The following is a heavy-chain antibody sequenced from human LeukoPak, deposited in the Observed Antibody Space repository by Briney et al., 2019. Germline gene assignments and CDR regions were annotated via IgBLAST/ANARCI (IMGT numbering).Heavy chain of an antibody. J-gene: IGHJ4*02. CDR2: INHDASLK. Sequence: GGSLRLSCAASGFSLSSFWMTWVRQAPGKELEWVANINHDASLKNYVDSVKGRFTISRDNTKNSLYLQMNSLRDEDTAVYYCAKDAYSKGDYWGQGTLVTVSS. CDR3: AKDAYSKGDY. D-gene: IGHD6-13*01. V-gene: IGHV3-7*01. CDR1: GFSLSSFW.